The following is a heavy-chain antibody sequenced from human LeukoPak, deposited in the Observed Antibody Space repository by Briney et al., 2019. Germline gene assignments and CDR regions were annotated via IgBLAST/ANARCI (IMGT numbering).Heavy chain of an antibody. CDR2: ISSSSSTI. J-gene: IGHJ4*02. CDR1: GFTFSSYS. V-gene: IGHV3-48*01. Sequence: GGSLRLSCAASGFTFSSYSMNWVRQAPGKGLEWVSYISSSSSTIYYADSVKGRFTISRDNAKNSLYLQMNSLRAEDTAVYYCARDLKYDFWSGYLPPFDYWGQGTLVTVSS. D-gene: IGHD3-3*01. CDR3: ARDLKYDFWSGYLPPFDY.